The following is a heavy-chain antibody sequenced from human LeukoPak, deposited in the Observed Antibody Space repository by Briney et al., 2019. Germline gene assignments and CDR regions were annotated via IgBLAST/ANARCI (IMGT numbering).Heavy chain of an antibody. J-gene: IGHJ4*02. D-gene: IGHD2-2*01. CDR1: GFTFSSAW. V-gene: IGHV3-15*01. Sequence: GGSLRLSCAASGFTFSSAWMTWVRQAPGKGLEWVGHIKNKTNGRTTDYAARVKGRFIIARDDSKNTLYLQMNSLRTEDTAVYYCARGFCSSTNCYQGPFDVWGQGTLVTVSS. CDR3: ARGFCSSTNCYQGPFDV. CDR2: IKNKTNGRTT.